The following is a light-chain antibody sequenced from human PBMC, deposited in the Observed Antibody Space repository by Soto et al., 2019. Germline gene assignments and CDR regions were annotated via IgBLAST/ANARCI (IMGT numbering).Light chain of an antibody. CDR2: DAS. Sequence: DIQMTQSPSSLSASVGDRVTITCQASQDISNYLNWYQQKPGKAPKLLIYDASNLETGVPSRFSGSGSGTVFTFTISSLQPEDIATYYCQQYDNLPITFGGGTKVEIK. CDR1: QDISNY. CDR3: QQYDNLPIT. J-gene: IGKJ4*01. V-gene: IGKV1-33*01.